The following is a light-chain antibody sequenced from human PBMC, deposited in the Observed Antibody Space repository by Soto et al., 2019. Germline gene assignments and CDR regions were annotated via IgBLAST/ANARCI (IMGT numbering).Light chain of an antibody. CDR1: SSDVGGYNY. Sequence: QSALTQPASVSGSPGQSITISCTGTSSDVGGYNYVSWYQQHPGKAPKLMICEVNNRPSGVSHRFSGSKSGNTASLTISGLRAEDEADYYCSSYTTGSTPVVFGGGTKLTVL. J-gene: IGLJ2*01. V-gene: IGLV2-14*01. CDR3: SSYTTGSTPVV. CDR2: EVN.